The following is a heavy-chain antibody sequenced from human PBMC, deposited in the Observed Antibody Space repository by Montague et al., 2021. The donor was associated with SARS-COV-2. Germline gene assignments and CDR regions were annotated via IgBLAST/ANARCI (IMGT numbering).Heavy chain of an antibody. CDR1: GFPFNTYT. D-gene: IGHD3-16*01. CDR2: IFGSGAGT. V-gene: IGHV3-23*01. J-gene: IGHJ2*01. CDR3: AKNGGSGSLIHWYFGL. Sequence: SLRLSCAASGFPFNTYTMTWVRQAPGKGLEWVSSIFGSGAGTYYADSVQGRVTISRDNSKNTLYLQLHSLRADDTAVYYCAKNGGSGSLIHWYFGLWGRGTPVAVSS.